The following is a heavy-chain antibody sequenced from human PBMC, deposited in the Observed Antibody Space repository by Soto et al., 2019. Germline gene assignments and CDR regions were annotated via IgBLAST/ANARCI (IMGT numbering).Heavy chain of an antibody. V-gene: IGHV5-51*01. D-gene: IGHD6-13*01. CDR2: IYPGDSDT. CDR3: ASTSIAAAGKDYNWFDP. Sequence: EVQLVQSGAEVKKHGESLKISCKCSGYSLTSYWIGWVRQMPGKGLEWMGIIYPGDSDTRYSPSFQGQVTISADKSISTAYLQWSSLKASDTAMYYCASTSIAAAGKDYNWFDPWGQGTLVTVSS. J-gene: IGHJ5*02. CDR1: GYSLTSYW.